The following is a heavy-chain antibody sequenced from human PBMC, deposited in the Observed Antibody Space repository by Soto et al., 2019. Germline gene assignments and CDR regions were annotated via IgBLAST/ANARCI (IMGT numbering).Heavy chain of an antibody. J-gene: IGHJ6*02. CDR3: VKDRNLKELYVMDV. V-gene: IGHV3-23*01. CDR1: GSTFSS. CDR2: ISGSGGYK. Sequence: PGGSLRLSCGASGSTFSSWVRQAPGKGPEWVSGISGSGGYKYYADSVKGRFTISRDDSKNTIYLQMNSLRADDTAVYYCVKDRNLKELYVMDVWGQGTKVTVSS. D-gene: IGHD1-7*01.